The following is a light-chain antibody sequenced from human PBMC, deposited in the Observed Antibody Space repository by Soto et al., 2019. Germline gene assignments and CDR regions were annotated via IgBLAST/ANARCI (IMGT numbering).Light chain of an antibody. V-gene: IGKV1-5*01. CDR2: DAS. J-gene: IGKJ4*01. Sequence: DIQMTQSPSTLSASGGDTVTVXXRASQSVSGWLAWYQQKPGEAPKLVXYDASALPRGAPSRFSGSGSGTEFTLTISSLQPDDFATYYCQQYNSYSPLTFGGGTKVDIK. CDR3: QQYNSYSPLT. CDR1: QSVSGW.